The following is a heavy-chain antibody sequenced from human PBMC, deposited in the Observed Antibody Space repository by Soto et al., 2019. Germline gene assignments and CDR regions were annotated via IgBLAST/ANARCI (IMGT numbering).Heavy chain of an antibody. Sequence: ASVKVSCKASGYTFTSYGISWVRQAPGQGLEWMGWISAYNGNTNYAQKLQGRVTMTPDTSTSTAYMELRSLRSDDTAVYYCARGGNVLLWFGELFDDAFDIWGQGTMVTVSS. D-gene: IGHD3-10*01. J-gene: IGHJ3*02. V-gene: IGHV1-18*01. CDR1: GYTFTSYG. CDR2: ISAYNGNT. CDR3: ARGGNVLLWFGELFDDAFDI.